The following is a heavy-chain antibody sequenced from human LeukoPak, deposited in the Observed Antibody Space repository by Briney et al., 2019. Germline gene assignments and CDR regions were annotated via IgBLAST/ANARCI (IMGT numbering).Heavy chain of an antibody. J-gene: IGHJ6*04. CDR3: ARGYCSSTSCYFGYYYYYGMDV. CDR2: ISSSGSTI. CDR1: GFTFSSYE. V-gene: IGHV3-48*03. D-gene: IGHD2-2*01. Sequence: GGSLRLSCAASGFTFSSYEMNRVRQAPGKGLEWVSYISSSGSTIYYADSVKGRFTISRDNAKNSLYLQMNSLRAEDTAVYYCARGYCSSTSCYFGYYYYYGMDVWGKGTTVTVSS.